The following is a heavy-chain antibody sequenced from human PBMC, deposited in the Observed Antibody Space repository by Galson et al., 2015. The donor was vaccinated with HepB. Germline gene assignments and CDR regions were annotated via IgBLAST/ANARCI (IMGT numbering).Heavy chain of an antibody. D-gene: IGHD3-22*01. CDR1: GFTFSSYS. Sequence: SLRLSCAASGFTFSSYSMNWVRQAPGKGLEWVSYISSSSSTISYADSVKGRFTISRDNAKNSLYLQMNSLRDEDTAVYYCARDVYDSSGYLGYWGQGTLVTVSS. V-gene: IGHV3-48*02. CDR3: ARDVYDSSGYLGY. J-gene: IGHJ4*02. CDR2: ISSSSSTI.